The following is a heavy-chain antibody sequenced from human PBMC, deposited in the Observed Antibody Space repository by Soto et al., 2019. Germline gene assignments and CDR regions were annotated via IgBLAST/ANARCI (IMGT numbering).Heavy chain of an antibody. V-gene: IGHV4-39*07. CDR1: GGSISSSSYY. CDR3: ARDGLVVARRRGFDP. CDR2: INHSGST. J-gene: IGHJ5*02. D-gene: IGHD2-15*01. Sequence: SETLSLTCTVSGGSISSSSYYWSWIRQPPGKGLEWIGEINHSGSTNYNPSLKSRVTISVDTSKNQFSLKLSSVTAADTAVYYCARDGLVVARRRGFDPWGQGTLVTVSS.